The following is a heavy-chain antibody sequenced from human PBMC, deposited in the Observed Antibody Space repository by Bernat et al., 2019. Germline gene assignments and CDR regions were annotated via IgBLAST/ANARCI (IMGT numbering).Heavy chain of an antibody. CDR1: GFTFSSYA. J-gene: IGHJ6*02. CDR2: ISYDGSNK. D-gene: IGHD2-21*02. V-gene: IGHV3-30-3*01. Sequence: VRLVESGGGLVQPGGSLRLSCAASGFTFSSYAMHWVRQAPGKGLEWVAVISYDGSNKYYADSVKGRFTISRDNSKNTLYLQMNSLRAEDTAVYYCARDSVTARYYYYYYGMDVWGQGTTVTVSS. CDR3: ARDSVTARYYYYYYGMDV.